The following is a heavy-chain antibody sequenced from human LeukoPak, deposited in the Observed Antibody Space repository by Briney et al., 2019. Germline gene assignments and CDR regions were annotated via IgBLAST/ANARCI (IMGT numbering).Heavy chain of an antibody. CDR2: LHSNGNT. D-gene: IGHD6-25*01. CDR3: ARNPTGYPNWFDA. V-gene: IGHV4-39*01. Sequence: SETLSLTCTLSGGYIGGFSWAWVRQSPGKDLEWIATLHSNGNTYSTPSLKSRVTMSVDTSKNQFSLSLRSVTATDTAVYYCARNPTGYPNWFDAWGQGSLVTVSS. CDR1: GGYIGGFS. J-gene: IGHJ5*02.